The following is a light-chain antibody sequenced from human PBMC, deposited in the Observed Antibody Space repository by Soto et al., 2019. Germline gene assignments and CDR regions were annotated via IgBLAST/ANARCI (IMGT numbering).Light chain of an antibody. CDR3: GSWDSSLSACV. V-gene: IGLV1-51*01. J-gene: IGLJ1*01. CDR2: DDN. Sequence: QSALTQPPSVSAAPGQKVTISCSGSSSNIGGNSVSWYQQLPGTAPKLLIYDDNKRPSGIPDRFSGSKSGTSATLGITGFQTGDEADYYCGSWDSSLSACVFGTGTKGTVL. CDR1: SSNIGGNS.